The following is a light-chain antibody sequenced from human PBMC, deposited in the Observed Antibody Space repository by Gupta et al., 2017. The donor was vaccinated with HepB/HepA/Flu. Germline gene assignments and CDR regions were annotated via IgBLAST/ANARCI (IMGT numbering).Light chain of an antibody. J-gene: IGKJ1*01. V-gene: IGKV4-1*01. CDR2: WAS. Sequence: DIVMTQSPHSLAVSLGERATINCKSSQSVLYSSNNKNYLAWYQQKPGQPPKLLLYWASTREAAVPHRFSGSGCGADFTLTISSLQAEDVAVYYCQQYDSTPPTFGQGTKVEIK. CDR1: QSVLYSSNNKNY. CDR3: QQYDSTPPT.